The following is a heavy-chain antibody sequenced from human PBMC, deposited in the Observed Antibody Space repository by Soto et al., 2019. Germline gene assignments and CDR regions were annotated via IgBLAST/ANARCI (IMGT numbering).Heavy chain of an antibody. CDR2: IYHSGST. CDR3: ARSSMVRGVANWFDP. J-gene: IGHJ5*02. CDR1: GGSISSSNW. Sequence: QVQLQESGPGLVKPSGTLSLTCAVSGGSISSSNWWSWVRQPPGKGLEWIGEIYHSGSTNYNPSLKSRVTLSVDKSKNQFSLKLSSVTAADTAVYYCARSSMVRGVANWFDPWGQGTLVTVSS. D-gene: IGHD3-10*01. V-gene: IGHV4-4*02.